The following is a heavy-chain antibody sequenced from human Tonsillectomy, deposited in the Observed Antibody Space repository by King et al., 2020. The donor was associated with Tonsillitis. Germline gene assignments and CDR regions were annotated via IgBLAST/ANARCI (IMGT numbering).Heavy chain of an antibody. J-gene: IGHJ4*02. V-gene: IGHV1-58*01. CDR2: IVVGRGST. D-gene: IGHD3-9*01. CDR1: GFTFSTSA. CDR3: AAIPVTGHLDY. Sequence: MQLVQSGPEVKKPGTSAKVSCKASGFTFSTSAVQWVRQARGQRLEWIGRIVVGRGSTNYAQKFQERVTITRDMSTSTAYMELSSLRSEDTAVYYCAAIPVTGHLDYWGQGTLVTVSS.